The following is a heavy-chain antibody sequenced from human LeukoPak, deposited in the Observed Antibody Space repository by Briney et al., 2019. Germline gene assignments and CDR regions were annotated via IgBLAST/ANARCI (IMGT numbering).Heavy chain of an antibody. CDR2: IDPSDSHI. J-gene: IGHJ4*02. Sequence: ESPRISCQGSGYSFSAYWITWVRQMPGKGLEWMGRIDPSDSHINYSASFQGHVTISVDKSISTAYLQWSSLKASDTAMYYCASVYAGDFDYWGQGTLVTVSS. CDR1: GYSFSAYW. V-gene: IGHV5-10-1*01. D-gene: IGHD2-8*01. CDR3: ASVYAGDFDY.